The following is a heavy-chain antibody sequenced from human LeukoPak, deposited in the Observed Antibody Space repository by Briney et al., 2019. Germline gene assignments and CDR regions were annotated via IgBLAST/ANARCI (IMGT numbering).Heavy chain of an antibody. V-gene: IGHV1-2*02. D-gene: IGHD3-10*01. CDR3: ARDYGWFDP. J-gene: IGHJ5*02. CDR1: GYTFTGYS. Sequence: ASVKVSCKASGYTFTGYSIYWVRQTPGQKLEWMGWINPKTGTANSAQKFQGRVTMTRDTSISTVYMELSSLRSEDTAVYYCARDYGWFDPWGQGTLVTVSS. CDR2: INPKTGTA.